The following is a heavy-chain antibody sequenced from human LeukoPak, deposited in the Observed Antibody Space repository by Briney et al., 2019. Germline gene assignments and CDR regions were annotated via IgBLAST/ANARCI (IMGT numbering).Heavy chain of an antibody. Sequence: GGSLRLSCAASGFTFSSYGMHWVRQAPGKGLEWVAFIRYDGSNKYYADSVKGRFTISRDNSKNTLYLQMNSLRAEDTAVYYCAKSIMITFGGVIVPYYFDYWGQGTLVTVSS. D-gene: IGHD3-16*02. CDR2: IRYDGSNK. V-gene: IGHV3-30*02. CDR1: GFTFSSYG. J-gene: IGHJ4*02. CDR3: AKSIMITFGGVIVPYYFDY.